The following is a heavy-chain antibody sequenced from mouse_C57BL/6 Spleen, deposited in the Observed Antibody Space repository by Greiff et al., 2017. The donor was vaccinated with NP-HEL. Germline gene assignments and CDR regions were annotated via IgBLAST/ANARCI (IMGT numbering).Heavy chain of an antibody. J-gene: IGHJ4*01. D-gene: IGHD2-1*01. CDR3: ARSIYYGNYDYAMDY. CDR2: IWSDGST. V-gene: IGHV2-6*03. CDR1: GFSLTSYG. Sequence: VKLKESGPGLVAPSQSLSITCTVSGFSLTSYGVHWVRQPPGKGLEWLVVIWSDGSTTYNSALKSRLSISKDNSKSQVFLKMNSLQTDDTAMYYCARSIYYGNYDYAMDYWGQGTSVTVSS.